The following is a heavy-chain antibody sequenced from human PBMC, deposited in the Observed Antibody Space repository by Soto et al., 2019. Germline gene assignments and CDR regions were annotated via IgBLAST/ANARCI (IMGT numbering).Heavy chain of an antibody. J-gene: IGHJ4*02. D-gene: IGHD2-2*01. CDR2: VYSSGTT. V-gene: IGHV4-4*07. Sequence: TLSLTCSVSGGSINSYWWSWIRQPAGKGLEWIGRVYSSGTTDYNPSLNSRATMSVETSKNQFSLKLTSVTAADTAVYYCARDIGSYAYAEGYWGQGIQVTVSS. CDR1: GGSINSYW. CDR3: ARDIGSYAYAEGY.